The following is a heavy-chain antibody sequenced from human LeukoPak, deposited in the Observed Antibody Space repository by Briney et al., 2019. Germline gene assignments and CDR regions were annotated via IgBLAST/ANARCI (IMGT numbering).Heavy chain of an antibody. CDR2: IHHSGSA. CDR3: ARHRVGETRDFDY. V-gene: IGHV4-4*02. J-gene: IGHJ4*02. CDR1: GFTVSNSYV. D-gene: IGHD1-26*01. Sequence: GSLRLSCAASGFTVSNSYVSWVRQAPGKGLEWIGEIHHSGSANYNPSLKSRVSISVDKTKNQFSLMLTSVTAADTAVYYCARHRVGETRDFDYWGQGTLVTVSS.